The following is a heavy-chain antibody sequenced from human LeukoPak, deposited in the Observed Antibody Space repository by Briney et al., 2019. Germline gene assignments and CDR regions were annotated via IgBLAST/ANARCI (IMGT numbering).Heavy chain of an antibody. CDR3: ASGITMVRGVKISPFDY. CDR2: ISYDGSNK. V-gene: IGHV3-30*03. Sequence: GGSLRLSCAASGFTFSSYGMHWVRQAPGKGLEWVAVISYDGSNKYYADSVKGRFTISRDNSKNTLYLQMNSLRAEDTAVYYCASGITMVRGVKISPFDYWGQGTLVTVSS. CDR1: GFTFSSYG. J-gene: IGHJ4*02. D-gene: IGHD3-10*01.